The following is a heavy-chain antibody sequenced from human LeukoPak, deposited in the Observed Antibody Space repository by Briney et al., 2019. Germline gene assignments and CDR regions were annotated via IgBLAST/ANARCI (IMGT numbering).Heavy chain of an antibody. D-gene: IGHD3-10*01. CDR1: GYTFSGYY. CDR3: AREGSRHLTTFDY. J-gene: IGHJ4*02. V-gene: IGHV1-2*02. Sequence: GASVKVSCKATGYTFSGYYLHWVRQAPGQGLEWMGWIQPNHAVTEYAQNFQGRVTLTRDTSISTAYMELSSLRSDDTAVYYCAREGSRHLTTFDYWGQGTLVTVSS. CDR2: IQPNHAVT.